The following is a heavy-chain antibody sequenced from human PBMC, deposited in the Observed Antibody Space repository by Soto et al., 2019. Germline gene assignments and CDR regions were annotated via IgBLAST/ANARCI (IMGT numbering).Heavy chain of an antibody. CDR1: GDSVSSNSAA. V-gene: IGHV6-1*01. CDR2: TYYRSKWYN. D-gene: IGHD6-13*01. CDR3: ARGRPGSSSWYSYYYGMDV. Sequence: SQTLSLTCAISGDSVSSNSAAWNWIRQSPSRGLEWLGRTYYRSKWYNDYAVSVKSRITINPDTSKNQFSLQLNSVTPEDTAVYYCARGRPGSSSWYSYYYGMDVWGQGTTVTVSS. J-gene: IGHJ6*02.